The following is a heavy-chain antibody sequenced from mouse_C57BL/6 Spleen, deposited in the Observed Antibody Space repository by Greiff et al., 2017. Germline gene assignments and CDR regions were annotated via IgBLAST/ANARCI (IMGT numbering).Heavy chain of an antibody. D-gene: IGHD2-3*01. CDR2: FYPGDGDT. V-gene: IGHV1-82*01. CDR3: ARSDDGYYNY. Sequence: QVQLQQSGPELVKPGASVKISCKASGYAFSSSWMNWVKQRPGKGLEWIGRFYPGDGDTNYNGKFKGKATLTADKSSSTAYMQLSILTSEDSAVYFCARSDDGYYNYWGQGTTLTVSS. CDR1: GYAFSSSW. J-gene: IGHJ2*01.